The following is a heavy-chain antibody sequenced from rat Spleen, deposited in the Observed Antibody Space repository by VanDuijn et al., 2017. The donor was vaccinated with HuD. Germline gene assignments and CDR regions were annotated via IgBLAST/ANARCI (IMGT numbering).Heavy chain of an antibody. CDR2: IWAGGST. J-gene: IGHJ2*01. D-gene: IGHD1-6*01. CDR3: ARDGMYTTDPNY. CDR1: GFSLTTFH. Sequence: QVQLKESGPGLVQPSQTLSLTCTVSGFSLTTFHVTWVRQPPGKGLEWVGVIWAGGSTAYNSLLKSRLSISRETSKSQVFLEMNSLQTEDTATYYCARDGMYTTDPNYWGQGVMVTVSS. V-gene: IGHV2-43*01.